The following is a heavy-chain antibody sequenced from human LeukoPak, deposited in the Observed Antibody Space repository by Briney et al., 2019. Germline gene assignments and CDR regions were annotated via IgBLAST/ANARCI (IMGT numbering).Heavy chain of an antibody. D-gene: IGHD1-26*01. CDR3: AKDGSYFSKSQMYYFDY. CDR2: ISGSSGST. Sequence: GGSLRLSCAASGFTFSSYAMSWVRQAPGKGLEWVSAISGSSGSTYYADSVKGRFTISRDNSKNTLYLQMNSLRAEDTAVYYCAKDGSYFSKSQMYYFDYWGQGTLVTVSS. CDR1: GFTFSSYA. J-gene: IGHJ4*02. V-gene: IGHV3-23*01.